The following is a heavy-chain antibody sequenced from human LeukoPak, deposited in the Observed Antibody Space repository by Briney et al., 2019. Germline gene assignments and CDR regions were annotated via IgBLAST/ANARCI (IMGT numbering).Heavy chain of an antibody. D-gene: IGHD2-2*01. V-gene: IGHV5-51*01. CDR1: GYSFTNYW. CDR2: IYPGHSDT. J-gene: IGHJ4*02. Sequence: GESLKISCKASGYSFTNYWIGWVRQMPGTGLGWMGIIYPGHSDTRYSPSFQGQVTISADKSISTAYLQWSSLKASDTAMYYCARRSLSSTSSFFDYWGQGTLVTVSS. CDR3: ARRSLSSTSSFFDY.